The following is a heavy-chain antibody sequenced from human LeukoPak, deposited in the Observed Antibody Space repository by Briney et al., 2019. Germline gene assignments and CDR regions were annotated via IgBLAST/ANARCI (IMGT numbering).Heavy chain of an antibody. D-gene: IGHD3-10*02. CDR2: ISSSGSTI. J-gene: IGHJ6*04. V-gene: IGHV3-48*03. CDR1: GITFSSYA. CDR3: AELGITMIGGV. Sequence: QSGGSLRLSCAASGITFSSYAMSWVRQAPGRGLEWVSYISSSGSTIYYADSVKGRFTISRDNAKNSLYLQMNSLRAEDTAVYYCAELGITMIGGVWGKGTTVTISS.